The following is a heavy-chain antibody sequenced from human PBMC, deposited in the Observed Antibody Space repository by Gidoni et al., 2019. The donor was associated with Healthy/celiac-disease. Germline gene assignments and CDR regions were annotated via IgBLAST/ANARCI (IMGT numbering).Heavy chain of an antibody. D-gene: IGHD1-1*01. CDR1: GYTFTRYA. CDR3: ARVDAGNLLFDY. V-gene: IGHV7-4-1*02. Sequence: QVQLVQSGSELKKPWHYVTVSCQASGYTFTRYAMYWVRPAPGQGLEWMGWINTNTGNPTYAQGCTGRFVVSLDTSVSTAYLQISSLKAEDTAVYYGARVDAGNLLFDYWGQGTLVTVSS. J-gene: IGHJ4*02. CDR2: INTNTGNP.